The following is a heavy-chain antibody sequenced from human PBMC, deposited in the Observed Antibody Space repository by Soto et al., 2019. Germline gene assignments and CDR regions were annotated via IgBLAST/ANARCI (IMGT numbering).Heavy chain of an antibody. CDR1: GYSFTSYW. D-gene: IGHD2-15*01. CDR2: IDPSDSYT. CDR3: ATSKGYCSGGSCSLGYYYYYGMDV. J-gene: IGHJ6*02. Sequence: GESLKISCKGSGYSFTSYWISWVRQMPGKGLEWMGRIDPSDSYTNYSPSFQDHVTISADKSISTAYLQWSSLKASDTAMYYCATSKGYCSGGSCSLGYYYYYGMDVWGQGTTVTVSS. V-gene: IGHV5-10-1*01.